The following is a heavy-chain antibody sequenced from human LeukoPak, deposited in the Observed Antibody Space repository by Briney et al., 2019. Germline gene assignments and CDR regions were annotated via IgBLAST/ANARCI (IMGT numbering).Heavy chain of an antibody. V-gene: IGHV4-34*01. CDR2: INHAGNT. J-gene: IGHJ3*02. CDR1: GASVSAYY. D-gene: IGHD3-3*01. Sequence: PSETLSLTCGVYGASVSAYYWTWIRQSPGKGLEWIGDINHAGNTSYNKALKSRVTVSLDTTKNQISLRLSSMTAADTALYYCSMFGVVLHPHDAFDIWGQGTMVTVSS. CDR3: SMFGVVLHPHDAFDI.